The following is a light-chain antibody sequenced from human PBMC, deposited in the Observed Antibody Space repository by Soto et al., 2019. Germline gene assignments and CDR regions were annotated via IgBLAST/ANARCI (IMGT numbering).Light chain of an antibody. Sequence: QSVLTQPASVSGSPGQSITISCTGTSSDVGGYNYVSWYQQHPGKAPKLMIYDVSNRPSGVSNRFSGSKSGNTASLTISGFQAEVVFDYTGSSDTYSSTLYV. J-gene: IGLJ1*01. V-gene: IGLV2-14*01. CDR1: SSDVGGYNY. CDR3: SSDTYSSTLYV. CDR2: DVS.